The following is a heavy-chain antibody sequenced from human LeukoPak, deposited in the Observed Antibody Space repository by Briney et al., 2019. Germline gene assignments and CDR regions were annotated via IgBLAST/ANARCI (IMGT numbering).Heavy chain of an antibody. CDR1: GGSISSSSYY. Sequence: KPSETLSLTCTVSGGSISSSSYYWGWIRQPPGKGLAWIGSIYYSGSTYYNPSLKSRVTISVDTSKNQFSLKLSPVTAADTAVYYCARPMVRGVIAFDYWGQGTLVTVSS. CDR3: ARPMVRGVIAFDY. D-gene: IGHD3-10*01. CDR2: IYYSGST. J-gene: IGHJ4*02. V-gene: IGHV4-39*01.